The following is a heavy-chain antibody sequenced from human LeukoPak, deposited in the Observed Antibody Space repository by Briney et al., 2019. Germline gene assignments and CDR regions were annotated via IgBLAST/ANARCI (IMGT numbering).Heavy chain of an antibody. J-gene: IGHJ4*02. V-gene: IGHV3-21*04. CDR3: AREGHTYGSDH. D-gene: IGHD5-24*01. Sequence: PGGSLRLSCAASGFTFSSYSMNWVRQAPGKGLEWVSSISSSSSYIYYADSVKGRFSISRDNGKKSLYLQLNSLRAEDTGIYYCAREGHTYGSDHWGQGTLVTVSS. CDR2: ISSSSSYI. CDR1: GFTFSSYS.